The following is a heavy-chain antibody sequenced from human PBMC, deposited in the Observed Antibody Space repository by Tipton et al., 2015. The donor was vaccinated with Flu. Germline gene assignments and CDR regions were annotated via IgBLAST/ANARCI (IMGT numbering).Heavy chain of an antibody. D-gene: IGHD3-10*02. J-gene: IGHJ4*02. CDR3: ARHTGDSVRGVIDY. CDR2: IYHSGTT. Sequence: TLSLTCFVSGYSLRSTYYWGWVRRPPGKGLEWIGTIYHSGTTYYNPSLKSRLTISVDTSENQFSLKLSSVTAADTAVYYCARHTGDSVRGVIDYWGQGAPVTVSS. V-gene: IGHV4-38-2*01. CDR1: GYSLRSTYY.